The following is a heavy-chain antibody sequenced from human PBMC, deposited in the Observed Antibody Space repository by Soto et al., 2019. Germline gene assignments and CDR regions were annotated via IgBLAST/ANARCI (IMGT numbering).Heavy chain of an antibody. J-gene: IGHJ6*02. CDR3: ARGRPRYASRYSIYYYDYGMDV. D-gene: IGHD5-18*01. Sequence: QVQLVQSGAEVKKPGSSVKLSCKASGGAFSSYAISWVRQAPGQGLEWMGGIIPIFGTANYAQKFQGRVTITADESTSRAYMELSSLRSEDTVVYYCARGRPRYASRYSIYYYDYGMDVWGQGTTVMVSS. CDR1: GGAFSSYA. V-gene: IGHV1-69*01. CDR2: IIPIFGTA.